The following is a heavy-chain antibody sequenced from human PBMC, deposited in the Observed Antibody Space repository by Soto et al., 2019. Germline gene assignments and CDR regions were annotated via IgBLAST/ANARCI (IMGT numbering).Heavy chain of an antibody. V-gene: IGHV3-23*01. CDR1: CFTVSNYS. D-gene: IGHD5-18*01. Sequence: SLRLSFAASCFTVSNYSMSWVRQAPGKGLEWVSALPERGSSPYYADSVKGRFTISRDNSKNSLYLQMNSLRAEDTAVYYCAKMTSGSYGRNYGMDVWGQGTTVTVSS. J-gene: IGHJ6*02. CDR3: AKMTSGSYGRNYGMDV. CDR2: LPERGSSP.